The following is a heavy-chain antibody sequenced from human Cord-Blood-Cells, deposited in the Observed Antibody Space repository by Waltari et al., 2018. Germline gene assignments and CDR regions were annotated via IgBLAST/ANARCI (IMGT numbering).Heavy chain of an antibody. J-gene: IGHJ4*02. CDR3: ARCFWGSRDY. Sequence: QVQLQQWGEGLLKPSETLSITCAVYGGSFSGYYWSWIRQPPGKGLEWIGAINHSGSTNYNPSLKSRVTISVDTSKNQFSLKLSSVTAADTAVYYCARCFWGSRDYWGQGTLVTVSS. V-gene: IGHV4-34*01. CDR1: GGSFSGYY. CDR2: INHSGST. D-gene: IGHD7-27*01.